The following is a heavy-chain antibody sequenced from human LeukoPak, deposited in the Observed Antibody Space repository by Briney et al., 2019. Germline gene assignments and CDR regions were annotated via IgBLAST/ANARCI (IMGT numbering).Heavy chain of an antibody. CDR3: ARVIDYYDSSGYYSYYYYMDV. D-gene: IGHD3-22*01. Sequence: SETLSLTCTVSGDSISSYYWSWIRQPPGKGLGWIGYIYTSGGTNYNPSLKSRVTISVDTSKNQFSLKLSSVTAADTAVYYCARVIDYYDSSGYYSYYYYMDVWGKGTTVTVSS. J-gene: IGHJ6*03. CDR1: GDSISSYY. V-gene: IGHV4-4*09. CDR2: IYTSGGT.